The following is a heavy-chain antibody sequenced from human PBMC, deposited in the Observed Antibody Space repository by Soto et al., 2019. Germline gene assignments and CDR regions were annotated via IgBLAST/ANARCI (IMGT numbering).Heavy chain of an antibody. CDR2: INHSGST. D-gene: IGHD3-9*01. CDR1: GGSFSGYY. CDR3: ARAGDMTGFDY. J-gene: IGHJ4*02. V-gene: IGHV4-34*01. Sequence: SETLSLTCAVYGGSFSGYYWSWIRQPPGKGLEWIGEINHSGSTNYNPSLKSRVTISVDTSKNQFSLKLSSVTAADTAVYYCARAGDMTGFDYWGQGTLVTVSS.